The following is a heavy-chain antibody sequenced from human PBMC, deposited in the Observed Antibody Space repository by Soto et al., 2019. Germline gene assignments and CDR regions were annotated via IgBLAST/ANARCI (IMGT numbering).Heavy chain of an antibody. Sequence: PGGSLRLSCAASGFTFDDYAMHWVRQAPGKGLEWVSGISWNSGSIGYADYVKGRFTISRDNAKNSLYLQMNSLRFEDTALFYCEKAAHLHYYGSGSYLGGGFDYYYGMDVWGQGTTVTVSS. J-gene: IGHJ6*02. D-gene: IGHD3-10*01. CDR3: EKAAHLHYYGSGSYLGGGFDYYYGMDV. V-gene: IGHV3-9*01. CDR1: GFTFDDYA. CDR2: ISWNSGSI.